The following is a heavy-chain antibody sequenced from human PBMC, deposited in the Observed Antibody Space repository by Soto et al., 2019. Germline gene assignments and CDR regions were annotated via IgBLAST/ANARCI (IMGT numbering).Heavy chain of an antibody. CDR3: ARGPDYGDFEYFQH. Sequence: ESGGGVVQPGRSLRLSCAASGFTFSSYGMHWVRQAPGKGLEWVAVIWYDGSNKYYADSVKGRFTISRDNSKNTLYLQMNSLRAEDTAVYYCARGPDYGDFEYFQHWGQGTLVTVSS. D-gene: IGHD4-17*01. CDR1: GFTFSSYG. V-gene: IGHV3-33*01. CDR2: IWYDGSNK. J-gene: IGHJ1*01.